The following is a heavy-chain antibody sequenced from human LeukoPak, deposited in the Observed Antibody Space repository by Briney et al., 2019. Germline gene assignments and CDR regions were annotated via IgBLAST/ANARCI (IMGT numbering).Heavy chain of an antibody. V-gene: IGHV3-23*01. CDR2: ISGSGGST. CDR1: GFIFSTYA. Sequence: PGGSLRLSCATSGFIFSTYALSWVRPAPGKGLEWASSISGSGGSTYHADSVKGRFTISRDSSKNTLYLQMNSLRAEDTAIYYCARVIRAAPGKGYFDYWGQGTLVTVSS. J-gene: IGHJ4*02. D-gene: IGHD6-13*01. CDR3: ARVIRAAPGKGYFDY.